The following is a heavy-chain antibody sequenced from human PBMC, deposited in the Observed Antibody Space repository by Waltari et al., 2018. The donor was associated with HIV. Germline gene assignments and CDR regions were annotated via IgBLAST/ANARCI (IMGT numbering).Heavy chain of an antibody. CDR3: TRGSGRYEY. D-gene: IGHD6-19*01. V-gene: IGHV3-49*04. CDR1: GFPFGDFA. Sequence: VKLEESGGALIQPGRSLRLSCTGSGFPFGDFAMTWVRQAPGKGLEWVGYIRAKAYGGTPEYAPSVRGRITISRDDSKTIAYLEVHSLKTEDTGMYYCTRGSGRYEYWGQGTLVTVSS. J-gene: IGHJ4*02. CDR2: IRAKAYGGTP.